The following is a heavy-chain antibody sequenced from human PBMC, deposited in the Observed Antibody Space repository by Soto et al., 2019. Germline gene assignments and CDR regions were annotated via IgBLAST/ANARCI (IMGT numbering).Heavy chain of an antibody. Sequence: GGSLRLSCAASGFSLSAYSMNWVRQAPGKGLEWVSVIEYDGSNKYYGDSVKGRFTISRDNSKNTLYLQMNSLRAEDTAVYYCARETYYYDSSGYAFDYWGQGTLVTVSS. CDR3: ARETYYYDSSGYAFDY. V-gene: IGHV3-33*08. D-gene: IGHD3-22*01. CDR1: GFSLSAYS. J-gene: IGHJ4*02. CDR2: IEYDGSNK.